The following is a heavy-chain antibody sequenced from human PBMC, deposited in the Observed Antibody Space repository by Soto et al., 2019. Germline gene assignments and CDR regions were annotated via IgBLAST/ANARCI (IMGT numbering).Heavy chain of an antibody. CDR2: IYSGGST. J-gene: IGHJ6*02. Sequence: GGSLRLSCAASGFTVSSNYMSWVRQAPGKGLEWVSVIYSGGSTYYADSVKGRFTISRDNSKNTLYLQMNSLRAEDTAVYYCARDRVGYYYYGMDVWGQGTTVTVS. CDR1: GFTVSSNY. V-gene: IGHV3-53*01. CDR3: ARDRVGYYYYGMDV. D-gene: IGHD2-2*01.